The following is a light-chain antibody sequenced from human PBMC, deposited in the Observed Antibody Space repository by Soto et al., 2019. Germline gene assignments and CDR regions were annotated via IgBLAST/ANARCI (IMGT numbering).Light chain of an antibody. J-gene: IGKJ1*01. CDR3: QQYNTYWP. CDR1: QSISSW. V-gene: IGKV1-5*01. CDR2: DAS. Sequence: DIQMTQSPSTLSAYVGDRVTITCRASQSISSWSAWYQQKPGKAPKLLIYDASSLESVVPSRFSGSGSGTEFTHATSFLQPDDLATYYCQQYNTYWPFGQGTTVEIK.